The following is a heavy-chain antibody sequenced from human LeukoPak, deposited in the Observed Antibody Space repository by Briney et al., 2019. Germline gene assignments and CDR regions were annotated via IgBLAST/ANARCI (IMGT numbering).Heavy chain of an antibody. CDR2: INHSGST. J-gene: IGHJ6*03. Sequence: SETLSLTCAVYGGSFSGYYWSWIRQPPGKGLEWIGEINHSGSTNYNPSLKSRVTISVDTSKNQFSLKLSSVTAADTAVYYCARLEGAMVRGTGIYYYYMDVWGKGTTVTISS. D-gene: IGHD3-10*01. CDR3: ARLEGAMVRGTGIYYYYMDV. V-gene: IGHV4-34*01. CDR1: GGSFSGYY.